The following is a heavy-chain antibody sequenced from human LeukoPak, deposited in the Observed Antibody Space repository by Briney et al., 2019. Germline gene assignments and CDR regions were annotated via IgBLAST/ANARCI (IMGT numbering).Heavy chain of an antibody. D-gene: IGHD1-1*01. Sequence: ASVKVSCKASGYTFSNYAMNWVRQAPGQGLEWMGWINTNTGNPTYAQGFTGRFVFSLDTSVSTAYLQISSLKAEDTAVYYCARDSWDWNQNWFDPWGQGTLVTVSS. V-gene: IGHV7-4-1*02. J-gene: IGHJ5*02. CDR1: GYTFSNYA. CDR3: ARDSWDWNQNWFDP. CDR2: INTNTGNP.